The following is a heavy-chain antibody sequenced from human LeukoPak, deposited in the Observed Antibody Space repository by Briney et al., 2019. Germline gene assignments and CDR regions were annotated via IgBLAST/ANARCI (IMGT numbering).Heavy chain of an antibody. J-gene: IGHJ4*02. D-gene: IGHD4-17*01. V-gene: IGHV4-38-2*02. Sequence: SSETLSLTCTVSAYSISSGYFWGWIRQPPGKGPEWIGSIYYSGSTYYNPSLKSRVTISVDTSKNQFSLKLSSVTAADTAVYYCARQSRGDYDYWGQGTLVTVSS. CDR3: ARQSRGDYDY. CDR2: IYYSGST. CDR1: AYSISSGYF.